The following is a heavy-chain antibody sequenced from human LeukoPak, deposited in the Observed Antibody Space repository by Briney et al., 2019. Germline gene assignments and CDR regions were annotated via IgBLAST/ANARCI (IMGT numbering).Heavy chain of an antibody. V-gene: IGHV4-59*01. J-gene: IGHJ4*02. D-gene: IGHD2-21*02. CDR3: AREGDSYFDY. CDR1: GGSINNYY. CDR2: IYYSGST. Sequence: SETLSLTCTVSGGSINNYYWSWIRQLPGKGLEWIGYIYYSGSTNYNPSLKGRVTISVDTSKNQFSLKLSSVTAADTAVYYCAREGDSYFDYWGQGTLVTVSS.